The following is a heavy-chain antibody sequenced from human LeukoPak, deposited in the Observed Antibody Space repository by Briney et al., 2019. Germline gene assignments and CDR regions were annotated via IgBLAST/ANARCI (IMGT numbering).Heavy chain of an antibody. Sequence: ASVKVSCKASGGTFSSYAISWVRQAPGQGLEWMGRIIPIFGTANYAQKFQGRVTITTDESTSTAYMELSSLRSEGTAVYYCARHHASTYYYDSSGLNWFDPWGQGTLVTVSS. V-gene: IGHV1-69*05. D-gene: IGHD3-22*01. CDR3: ARHHASTYYYDSSGLNWFDP. J-gene: IGHJ5*02. CDR2: IIPIFGTA. CDR1: GGTFSSYA.